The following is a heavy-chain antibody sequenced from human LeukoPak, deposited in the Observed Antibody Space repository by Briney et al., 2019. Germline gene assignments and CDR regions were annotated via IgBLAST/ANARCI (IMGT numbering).Heavy chain of an antibody. J-gene: IGHJ4*02. CDR3: AREAEFRKFDY. V-gene: IGHV1-18*01. CDR1: GYTFTSYG. Sequence: ASVKVSCKASGYTFTSYGISWVRQAPGQGLEWMGWISAYNGNTNYAQKLQGRVTMTTDTSTSTAYMELRRLRSDDTVVYYCAREAEFRKFDYWGQGTLVTVSS. D-gene: IGHD1-14*01. CDR2: ISAYNGNT.